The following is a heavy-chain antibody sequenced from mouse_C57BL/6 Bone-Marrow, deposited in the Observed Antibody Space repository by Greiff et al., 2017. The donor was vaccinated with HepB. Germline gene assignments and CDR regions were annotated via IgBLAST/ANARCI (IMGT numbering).Heavy chain of an antibody. D-gene: IGHD2-4*01. J-gene: IGHJ3*01. Sequence: EVQLQQSGPVLVKPGASVKMSCKASGYTFTDYYMNWVKQSHGKSLEWIGVIYPYNGGTSYNPKFKGKATLTVDKSSSTAYMELNSLTSEDSAVYYCARGPYDYTWFAYWGQGTLVTVSA. CDR2: IYPYNGGT. CDR3: ARGPYDYTWFAY. V-gene: IGHV1-19*01. CDR1: GYTFTDYY.